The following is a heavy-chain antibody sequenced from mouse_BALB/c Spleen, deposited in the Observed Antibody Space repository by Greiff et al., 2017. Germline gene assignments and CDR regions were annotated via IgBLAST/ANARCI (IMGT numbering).Heavy chain of an antibody. Sequence: VQLKQSGPELVKPGASVKMSCKASGYTFTSYVMHWVKQKPGQGLEWIGYINPYNDGTKYNEKFKGKATLTSDKSSSTAYMELSSLTSEDSAVYYCARDYYGSSPYAMDYWGQGTSVTVSS. CDR1: GYTFTSYV. CDR2: INPYNDGT. J-gene: IGHJ4*01. CDR3: ARDYYGSSPYAMDY. D-gene: IGHD1-1*01. V-gene: IGHV1-14*01.